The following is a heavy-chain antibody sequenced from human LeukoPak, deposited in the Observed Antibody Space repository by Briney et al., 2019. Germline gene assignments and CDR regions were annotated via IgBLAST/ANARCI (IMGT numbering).Heavy chain of an antibody. D-gene: IGHD3-22*01. Sequence: SETLSLTCTVSGGSISSSSYYWGWIRQPPGKGLEWIGSIYYSGSTNYNPSLKSRVTISVDTSKNQFSLKLSSVTAADTAVYYCAISSGYYGEPFDYWGQGTLVTVSS. CDR3: AISSGYYGEPFDY. V-gene: IGHV4-39*07. J-gene: IGHJ4*02. CDR2: IYYSGST. CDR1: GGSISSSSYY.